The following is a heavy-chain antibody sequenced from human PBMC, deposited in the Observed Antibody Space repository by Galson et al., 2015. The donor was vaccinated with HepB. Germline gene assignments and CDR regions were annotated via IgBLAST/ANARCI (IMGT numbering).Heavy chain of an antibody. CDR3: ARDHWAWGITMVRGVLFDL. Sequence: SLRLSCAASGFTLSSYSMNWVRQAPGKGLEGVSSISSSSSYIYYADSVKGRFTISRDNAKNSPYLQLNSLRAEDTAVYYCARDHWAWGITMVRGVLFDLWGRGTLVTVSS. D-gene: IGHD3-10*01. J-gene: IGHJ2*01. CDR2: ISSSSSYI. V-gene: IGHV3-21*01. CDR1: GFTLSSYS.